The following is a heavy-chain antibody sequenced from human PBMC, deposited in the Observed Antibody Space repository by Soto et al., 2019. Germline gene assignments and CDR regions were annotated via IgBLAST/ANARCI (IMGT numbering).Heavy chain of an antibody. J-gene: IGHJ6*02. Sequence: ASVKVSCKASGDTFSNYAICWVRQAPGQGLEWIGGIIPILGSANYAQKFQGRVTISADGSTNTANLELSSLRSEDTAVYYCARLKVGTTTDYYYGMDVWGQGTTVTVSS. CDR2: IIPILGSA. D-gene: IGHD1-26*01. V-gene: IGHV1-69*13. CDR1: GDTFSNYA. CDR3: ARLKVGTTTDYYYGMDV.